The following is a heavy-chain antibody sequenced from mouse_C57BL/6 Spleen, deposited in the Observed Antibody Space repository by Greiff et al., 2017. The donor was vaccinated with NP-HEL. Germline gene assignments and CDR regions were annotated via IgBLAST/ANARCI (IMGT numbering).Heavy chain of an antibody. Sequence: VQLQQSGPVLVKPGASVKMSCKASGYTFTDYYMNWVKQSHGKSLEWIGVINPYNGGTSYNQKFKGKATLTVDKSSSTAYMELNSLTSEDSAVYYCARAGYYYGSNWYFDVWGTGTTVTVSS. CDR3: ARAGYYYGSNWYFDV. J-gene: IGHJ1*03. CDR1: GYTFTDYY. D-gene: IGHD1-1*01. V-gene: IGHV1-19*01. CDR2: INPYNGGT.